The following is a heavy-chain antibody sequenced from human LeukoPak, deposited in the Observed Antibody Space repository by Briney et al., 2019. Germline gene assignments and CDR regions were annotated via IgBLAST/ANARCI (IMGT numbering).Heavy chain of an antibody. D-gene: IGHD6-13*01. V-gene: IGHV1-8*01. CDR1: GYTFTSYD. CDR2: MNPNSGNT. Sequence: ASVKVSCKASGYTFTSYDINWVRQATGQGLEWMGWMNPNSGNTGYAQKFQGRVTMTRNTSISTAYMELSSLRSEDTAVYYCARGHIAAAGIGHWGQGTLVTVSS. CDR3: ARGHIAAAGIGH. J-gene: IGHJ4*02.